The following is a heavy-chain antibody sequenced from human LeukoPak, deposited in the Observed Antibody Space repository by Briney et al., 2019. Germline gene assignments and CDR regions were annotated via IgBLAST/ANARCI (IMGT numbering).Heavy chain of an antibody. D-gene: IGHD6-19*01. V-gene: IGHV4-38-2*02. Sequence: PSETLSLTCSVSGYSMSSGYFWGWIRQPPGKGLEWIGCIFHSGATYYNPSLKSRVTLSVDTSKNQFSLNLNSVTAADTAVYYCVTERERQWLYWGQGTLVTVSS. CDR3: VTERERQWLY. J-gene: IGHJ4*02. CDR1: GYSMSSGYF. CDR2: IFHSGAT.